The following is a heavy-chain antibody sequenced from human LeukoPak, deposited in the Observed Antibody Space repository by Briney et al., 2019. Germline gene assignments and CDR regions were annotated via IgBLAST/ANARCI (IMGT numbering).Heavy chain of an antibody. CDR3: AREYSSSSGRSFDY. CDR2: INIDGSQR. J-gene: IGHJ4*02. CDR1: GFSFSSTW. D-gene: IGHD6-6*01. Sequence: GGSLRLSCAASGFSFSSTWMTGVRQTPGKGLELVSNINIDGSQRYHAYSVEGRFTISRDNVKNTLYLQMNSLRAEDTAVYYCAREYSSSSGRSFDYWGQGTLVIVSS. V-gene: IGHV3-7*01.